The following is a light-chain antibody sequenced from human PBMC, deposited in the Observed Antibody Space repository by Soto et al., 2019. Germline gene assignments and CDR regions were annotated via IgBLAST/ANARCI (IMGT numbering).Light chain of an antibody. Sequence: EIVLTQAPGTRSLSTGERATLSCRASQSVSSNFLAWYRQKPGQAPRLLIYGASNRATGIPDRFSGSGSGTDFTLTNSRMEPADSSVYYCEQYGGSPRTWGQRTKLDI. J-gene: IGKJ1*01. CDR1: QSVSSNF. CDR3: EQYGGSPRT. V-gene: IGKV3-20*01. CDR2: GAS.